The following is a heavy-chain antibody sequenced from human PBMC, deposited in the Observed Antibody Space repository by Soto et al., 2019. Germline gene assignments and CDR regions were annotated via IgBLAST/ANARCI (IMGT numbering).Heavy chain of an antibody. Sequence: QVHLQESGPGLVAPSGTLSLTCTLSGGSVRAPDWWDWVRQSPAKGLEWIAEVHISGHSNYNPSIRGRVSVSIDSSKNQFYLNLNSVTAADTAIYYCARVRQGCSATNCYFDPWGQGTQVTISS. V-gene: IGHV4-4*02. CDR1: GGSVRAPDW. J-gene: IGHJ5*01. CDR2: VHISGHS. CDR3: ARVRQGCSATNCYFDP. D-gene: IGHD2-2*01.